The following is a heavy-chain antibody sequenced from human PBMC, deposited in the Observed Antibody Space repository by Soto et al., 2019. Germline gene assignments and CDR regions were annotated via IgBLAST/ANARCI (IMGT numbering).Heavy chain of an antibody. CDR2: ISYDGSNK. Sequence: QVQLVESGGGVVQPGRSLRLSCAASGFTFSSYGMHWVRRAPGKGLEWVAVISYDGSNKYYADSVKGRFTISRDNSKNTLYLQMNSLRAEDTAVYYCAKDPQLLPYYYYYMDVWGKGTTVTVSS. J-gene: IGHJ6*03. CDR3: AKDPQLLPYYYYYMDV. CDR1: GFTFSSYG. D-gene: IGHD2-2*01. V-gene: IGHV3-30*18.